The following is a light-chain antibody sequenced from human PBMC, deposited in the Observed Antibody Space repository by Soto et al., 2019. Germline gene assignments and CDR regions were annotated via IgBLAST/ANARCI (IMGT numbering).Light chain of an antibody. CDR2: AAS. Sequence: DIQMTQSPSSVSASVGDRVTITCRASQGIASWLAWYQQKPGQAPKVLIYAASTLQSGVPSRFSASGSGTDFTLTISTLQPEDSAIYYCQQANRFPWTFGQGTKVEIK. V-gene: IGKV1-12*01. CDR3: QQANRFPWT. J-gene: IGKJ1*01. CDR1: QGIASW.